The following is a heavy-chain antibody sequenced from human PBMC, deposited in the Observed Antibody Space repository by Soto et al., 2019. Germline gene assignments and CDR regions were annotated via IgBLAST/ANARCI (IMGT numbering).Heavy chain of an antibody. J-gene: IGHJ4*02. CDR2: INHSGSA. V-gene: IGHV4-34*01. CDR1: GGSFSGYY. CDR3: ARAYGDRDY. D-gene: IGHD4-17*01. Sequence: QVQLQQWGAGLLKPSETLSLTCAVCGGSFSGYYWSWIRQPPGKGLEWIGEINHSGSANYNPSLKSRVTISVDTSNNQFSLKLTSVTAADTAMYYCARAYGDRDYWGQGTLVTVSS.